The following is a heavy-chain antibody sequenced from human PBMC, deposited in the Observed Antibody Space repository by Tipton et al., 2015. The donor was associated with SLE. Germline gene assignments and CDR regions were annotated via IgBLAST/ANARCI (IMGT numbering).Heavy chain of an antibody. CDR3: ATPEDSSSSADAFDI. Sequence: TLSLTCTVSGDSISSGNFYWSWIRQPAGKGLEWIGYIYYSGSTNYNPSLKSRVTISVDTSKNQFSLKLSSVTAADTAVYYCATPEDSSSSADAFDIWGQGTMVTVSS. D-gene: IGHD6-6*01. CDR2: IYYSGST. V-gene: IGHV4-61*10. CDR1: GDSISSGNFY. J-gene: IGHJ3*02.